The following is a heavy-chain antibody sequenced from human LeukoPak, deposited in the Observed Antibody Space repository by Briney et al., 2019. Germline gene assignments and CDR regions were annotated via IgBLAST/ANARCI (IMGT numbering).Heavy chain of an antibody. CDR2: ISRSSSYR. Sequence: GGSLRLSCAASGFTFSSYSMNWVRQAPGKGLEWVPSISRSSSYRYYADSVKGRFTISRDNAKNSLYLQMNSLRAEDTAVYYCAKDHAGSGRAFESWGQGTLVTVSS. J-gene: IGHJ4*02. CDR3: AKDHAGSGRAFES. V-gene: IGHV3-21*01. CDR1: GFTFSSYS. D-gene: IGHD2-15*01.